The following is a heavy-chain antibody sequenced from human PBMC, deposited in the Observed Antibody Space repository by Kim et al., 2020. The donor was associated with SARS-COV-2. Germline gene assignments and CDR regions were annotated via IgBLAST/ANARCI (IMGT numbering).Heavy chain of an antibody. CDR1: GFTFSSYW. CDR2: INSDGSST. J-gene: IGHJ6*02. Sequence: GGSLRLSCAASGFTFSSYWMHWVRQAPGKGLVWVSRINSDGSSTSYADSVKGRFTISRDNAKNTLYLQMNSLRAEDTAVYYCARGGDPEYYYYGMDVWGQGTTVTVSS. V-gene: IGHV3-74*01. CDR3: ARGGDPEYYYYGMDV. D-gene: IGHD4-17*01.